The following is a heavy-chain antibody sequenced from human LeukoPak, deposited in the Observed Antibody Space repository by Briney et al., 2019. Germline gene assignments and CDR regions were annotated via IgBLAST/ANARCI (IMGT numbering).Heavy chain of an antibody. CDR1: GGSISTYY. CDR3: ARGGLISLANTPLGAFDI. V-gene: IGHV4-4*07. Sequence: SETLSLTCTVSGGSISTYYWSWIRQPAGKGLEWIGRIYSSGSTNYNPSLKSRVTISVGTSKNQFSLQLNSVTPEDTAMYYCARGGLISLANTPLGAFDIWGQGTMVSVSS. CDR2: IYSSGST. J-gene: IGHJ3*02. D-gene: IGHD3/OR15-3a*01.